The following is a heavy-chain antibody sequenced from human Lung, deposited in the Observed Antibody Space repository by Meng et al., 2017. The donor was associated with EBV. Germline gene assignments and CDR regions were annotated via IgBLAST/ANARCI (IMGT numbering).Heavy chain of an antibody. Sequence: VHLADVGPARGKPSQPPPLTFTVSAGSISIGGSYWSWIRQPPGKGLEWIGYIYYSGSTYYNPSLKSRVTISVDTSKNQFSLKLSSVTAADTAVYYCAREWCSGGSCYPDYWGQGTLVTVSS. CDR2: IYYSGST. D-gene: IGHD2-15*01. V-gene: IGHV4-30-4*01. CDR1: AGSISIGGSY. CDR3: AREWCSGGSCYPDY. J-gene: IGHJ4*02.